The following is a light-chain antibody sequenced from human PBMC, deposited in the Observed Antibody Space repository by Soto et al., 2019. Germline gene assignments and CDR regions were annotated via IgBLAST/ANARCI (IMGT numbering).Light chain of an antibody. V-gene: IGKV1-8*01. J-gene: IGKJ1*01. Sequence: AIRMTQSPSSFSASTGDRVTITCRASQGISSYLAWYQQKPGKAPKLLIYAASTLQSGVPSRFSGHGSGTDFTLTISCLQSADFATYYCQQYYSYPRTFGQRTMVEIK. CDR1: QGISSY. CDR2: AAS. CDR3: QQYYSYPRT.